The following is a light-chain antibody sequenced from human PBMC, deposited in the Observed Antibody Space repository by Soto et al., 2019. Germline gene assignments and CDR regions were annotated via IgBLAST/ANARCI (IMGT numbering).Light chain of an antibody. V-gene: IGKV3-20*01. CDR1: QSVSSSY. CDR3: QQYGSSPPS. CDR2: GAS. J-gene: IGKJ1*01. Sequence: EIVLTQSPGTLSLSPGERATLSCRASQSVSSSYLAWYQQKPGQAPRLLIYGASSRATGIPDRFSGSGSGTDFTLTISRLEPDDFAVYYCQQYGSSPPSFGQGTKVEI.